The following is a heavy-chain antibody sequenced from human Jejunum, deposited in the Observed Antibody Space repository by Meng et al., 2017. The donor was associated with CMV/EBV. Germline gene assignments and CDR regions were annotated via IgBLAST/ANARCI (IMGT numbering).Heavy chain of an antibody. V-gene: IGHV1-18*01. D-gene: IGHD3-16*01. CDR2: ISEYNGNT. Sequence: SGYSLTSYGGGGVRQAHGQAIEWVGWISEYNGNTNYEQKFQGRVTMTTDTSTGTAYMELRSLKVDDTAVYYCARGQYYQYYYGLDVWGLGTTVTVSS. CDR1: GYSLTSYG. CDR3: ARGQYYQYYYGLDV. J-gene: IGHJ6*02.